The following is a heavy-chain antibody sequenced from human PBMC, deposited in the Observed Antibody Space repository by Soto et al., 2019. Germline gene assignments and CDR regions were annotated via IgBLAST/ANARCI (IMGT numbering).Heavy chain of an antibody. CDR2: IYYSGST. V-gene: IGHV4-39*07. D-gene: IGHD5-12*01. J-gene: IGHJ4*02. Sequence: PSETLSLTCTVSGGSISSSSYYWGWIRQPPGKGLEWIGSIYYSGSTYYNPSLKSRVTISVDTSKNQFSLKLSSVTAADTAVYYCARGSIVATNSGRRYYFDYWGQGTLVTVSS. CDR1: GGSISSSSYY. CDR3: ARGSIVATNSGRRYYFDY.